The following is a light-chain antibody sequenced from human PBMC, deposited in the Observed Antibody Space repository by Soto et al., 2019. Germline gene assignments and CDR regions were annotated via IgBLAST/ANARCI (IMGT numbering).Light chain of an antibody. CDR3: SSYTSSRTYV. CDR2: DVS. V-gene: IGLV2-14*01. Sequence: QSVLTQPASVSGSPGQSITISCTGTSSDVGGYNYVSWYQQDPGKAPKVMIYDVSNRPSGVSHRFSASKSGNTASLTISGLQADDEADYYCSSYTSSRTYVFGTGTKLTVL. J-gene: IGLJ1*01. CDR1: SSDVGGYNY.